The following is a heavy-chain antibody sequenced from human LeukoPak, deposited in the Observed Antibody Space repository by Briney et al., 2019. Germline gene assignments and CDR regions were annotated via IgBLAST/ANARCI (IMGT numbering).Heavy chain of an antibody. V-gene: IGHV3-23*01. J-gene: IGHJ4*02. CDR1: GFTFSSYA. CDR2: ISGSGGST. CDR3: AKKPGITRYTGIAGRYSSGWWYFDY. Sequence: GGSLRLSCAASGFTFSSYAMSWVRQAPGKGLEWVSAISGSGGSTYYADSVKGRFTISRDNSKNTLYLQMNSLRAEDTAVYYCAKKPGITRYTGIAGRYSSGWWYFDYWGQGTLVTVSS. D-gene: IGHD6-19*01.